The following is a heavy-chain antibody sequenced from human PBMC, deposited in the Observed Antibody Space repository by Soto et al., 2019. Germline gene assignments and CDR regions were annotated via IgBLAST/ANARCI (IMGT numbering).Heavy chain of an antibody. J-gene: IGHJ6*02. CDR3: ASFFGRSLDWSGGSCHRGEFYYYYGMDV. D-gene: IGHD2-15*01. CDR2: ISSSSSTI. Sequence: EVQLVESGGGLVQPGGSLRLFCAASGFTFSSYSMNWVRQAPGKGLEWVSYISSSSSTIYYADAVKGRFTISRDNAKNPLYLQMNILRDEDTALYYCASFFGRSLDWSGGSCHRGEFYYYYGMDVWGRWTKVTVSS. V-gene: IGHV3-48*02. CDR1: GFTFSSYS.